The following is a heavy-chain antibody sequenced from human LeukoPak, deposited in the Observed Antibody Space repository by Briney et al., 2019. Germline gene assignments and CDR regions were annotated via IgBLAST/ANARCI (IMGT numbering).Heavy chain of an antibody. D-gene: IGHD6-6*01. Sequence: ASVKVSCKASGYTFTSYGISWVRQAPGQGLEWMGWISAYNGNTNYAQKLQGRVTMTTDTSTSTAYMELRSLRSEDTAVYYCARVRGSGIAARGLYAFDIWGQGTMVTVSS. V-gene: IGHV1-18*01. CDR1: GYTFTSYG. J-gene: IGHJ3*02. CDR2: ISAYNGNT. CDR3: ARVRGSGIAARGLYAFDI.